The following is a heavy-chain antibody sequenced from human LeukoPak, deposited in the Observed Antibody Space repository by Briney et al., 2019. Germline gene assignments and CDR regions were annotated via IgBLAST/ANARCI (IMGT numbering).Heavy chain of an antibody. D-gene: IGHD6-19*01. V-gene: IGHV4-61*08. CDR3: ARDETQRAGQFAFDI. J-gene: IGHJ3*02. CDR2: IYYSGST. CDR1: GGSISSGDYY. Sequence: SETLSLTCTVSGGSISSGDYYWSWIRQPPGKGLEWIGYIYYSGSTNYNPSLKSRVTISVDTSKNQFSLKLSSVTAADTAVYYCARDETQRAGQFAFDIWGQGTMVTVSS.